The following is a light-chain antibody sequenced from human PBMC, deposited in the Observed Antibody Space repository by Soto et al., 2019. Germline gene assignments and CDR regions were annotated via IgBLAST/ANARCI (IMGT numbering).Light chain of an antibody. V-gene: IGLV2-14*01. Sequence: QSALTQPASVYASPGQSITISCTGTSSDVGGYNYVSWYQQHPGKAPKLIIYEVNNRPSGVSNRFSGSKSGNTASLTISGLQPEDEADYYCTSYTSRNTYFFGSGTKLTVL. CDR1: SSDVGGYNY. CDR3: TSYTSRNTYF. J-gene: IGLJ1*01. CDR2: EVN.